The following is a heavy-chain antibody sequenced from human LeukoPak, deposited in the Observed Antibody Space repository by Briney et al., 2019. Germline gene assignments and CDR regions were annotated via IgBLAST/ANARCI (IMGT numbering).Heavy chain of an antibody. CDR2: IYYSGST. Sequence: SETLSPTCTVSGGSISSYYWSWIRQPPGKGLEWIGYIYYSGSTNYNPSLKSRVTISVDTSKNQFSLKLSSVTAADTAVYYCARGPPYYDFWSGFDYWGQGTLVTVSS. J-gene: IGHJ4*02. D-gene: IGHD3-3*01. CDR3: ARGPPYYDFWSGFDY. V-gene: IGHV4-59*01. CDR1: GGSISSYY.